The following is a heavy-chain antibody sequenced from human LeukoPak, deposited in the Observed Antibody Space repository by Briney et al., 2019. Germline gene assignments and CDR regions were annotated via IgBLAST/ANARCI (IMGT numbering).Heavy chain of an antibody. CDR1: GFTFSSYG. J-gene: IGHJ4*02. D-gene: IGHD6-25*01. CDR2: IWYDGSNK. Sequence: GGSLRLSCAASGFTFSSYGVHWVRQAPGKGLEWVAVIWYDGSNKYYADSVKGRFTISRDNSKNTLYLQMNSLRAEDTAVYYCARDKAAATEYYFDYWGQGTLVTVSS. V-gene: IGHV3-33*01. CDR3: ARDKAAATEYYFDY.